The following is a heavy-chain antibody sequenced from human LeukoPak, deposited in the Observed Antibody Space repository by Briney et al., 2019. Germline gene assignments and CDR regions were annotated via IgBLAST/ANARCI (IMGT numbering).Heavy chain of an antibody. D-gene: IGHD4-17*01. V-gene: IGHV1-69*06. CDR1: GGTFSSYA. Sequence: ASVKVSCKASGGTFSSYAISWVRQAPGQGLEWMGGIIPIFGTANYAQKFQGRVTITADKSTSTAYMELGSLRSEDTAVYYCARDLYGDYGDDYWGQGTLVTVSS. CDR2: IIPIFGTA. CDR3: ARDLYGDYGDDY. J-gene: IGHJ4*02.